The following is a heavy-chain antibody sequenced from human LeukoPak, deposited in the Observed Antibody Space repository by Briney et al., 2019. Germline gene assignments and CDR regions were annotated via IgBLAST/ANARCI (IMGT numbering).Heavy chain of an antibody. D-gene: IGHD6-13*01. CDR1: GYTFINYA. CDR2: INAGNGNT. J-gene: IGHJ4*02. V-gene: IGHV1-3*01. CDR3: ARGPRAAADDY. Sequence: ASVKVSCKTSGYTFINYAINWGRQASGQRPEWMGWINAGNGNTKYSQKFQGRVTITRDTSASTAYMELSSLRSEDTAVYYCARGPRAAADDYWGQGTLVTVSS.